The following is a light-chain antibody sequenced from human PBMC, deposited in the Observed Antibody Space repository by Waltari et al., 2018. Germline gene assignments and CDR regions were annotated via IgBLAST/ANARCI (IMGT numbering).Light chain of an antibody. CDR2: DAS. Sequence: EIVLTQSPVTLSLSPEEGATLSCKTSQSVGSFLAWYQQRPGQAPRLLIYDASLRATGIPTRFSGSGSGTDFTLTISSLESEDFAVYYCQQRNSWPLTFGPGTTV. V-gene: IGKV3-11*01. CDR3: QQRNSWPLT. CDR1: QSVGSF. J-gene: IGKJ3*01.